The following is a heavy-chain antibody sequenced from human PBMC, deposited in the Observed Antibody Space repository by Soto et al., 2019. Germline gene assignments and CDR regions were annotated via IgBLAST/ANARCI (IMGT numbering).Heavy chain of an antibody. CDR1: GGSISSGGYY. CDR3: ARRIGGWFDP. Sequence: QVQLQESGPGLVKPSQTLSLTCTVSGGSISSGGYYWSWIRQHPGKGLEWIGYIYYSGSTYYNPSLKXXVXIXXDTSKNQFSLKLSSVTAADTAVYYCARRIGGWFDPWGQGTLVTVSS. J-gene: IGHJ5*02. D-gene: IGHD2-15*01. V-gene: IGHV4-31*01. CDR2: IYYSGST.